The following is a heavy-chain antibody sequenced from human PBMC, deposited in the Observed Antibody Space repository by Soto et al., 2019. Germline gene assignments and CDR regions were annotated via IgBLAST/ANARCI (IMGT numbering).Heavy chain of an antibody. Sequence: ASVKVACKASGYTFTSYGISWVRQAPGQGLEWMGWISAYNGNTNYAQKLQGRVTMTTDTSTSTAYMELRSLRSDDTAVYYCARDKHYDSSGYYYLYYYYYGMDVWGQGTTVPVSS. J-gene: IGHJ6*02. D-gene: IGHD3-22*01. CDR1: GYTFTSYG. CDR2: ISAYNGNT. V-gene: IGHV1-18*01. CDR3: ARDKHYDSSGYYYLYYYYYGMDV.